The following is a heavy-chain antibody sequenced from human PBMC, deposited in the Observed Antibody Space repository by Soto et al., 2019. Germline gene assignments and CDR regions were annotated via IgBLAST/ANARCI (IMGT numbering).Heavy chain of an antibody. V-gene: IGHV4-34*01. Sequence: QVQLQQWGAGLLKPSETLSLTCAVYGGSFSGYYWSWIRQPPGKGLEWIGEINHSGSTKYNPSLKSRDTVSVDTSKNQFSLKLSSVTAADTAVYYCARGLRGWGPRYFDYWGQGTLVTVSS. J-gene: IGHJ4*02. D-gene: IGHD7-27*01. CDR1: GGSFSGYY. CDR3: ARGLRGWGPRYFDY. CDR2: INHSGST.